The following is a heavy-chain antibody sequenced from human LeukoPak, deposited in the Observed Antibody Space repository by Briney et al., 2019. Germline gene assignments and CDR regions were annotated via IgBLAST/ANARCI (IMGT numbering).Heavy chain of an antibody. CDR3: ARESYDSSGYYWFDP. D-gene: IGHD3-22*01. CDR1: GGSISSGGYY. J-gene: IGHJ5*02. V-gene: IGHV4-31*03. CDR2: IYYSGST. Sequence: SQTLSLTCTVSGGSISSGGYYWSWIRQPPGKGLEWIGYIYYSGSTYYNPSLKSRVTISEDTSKNQFSLKLSSVTAADTAVYYCARESYDSSGYYWFDPWGQGTLVTVSS.